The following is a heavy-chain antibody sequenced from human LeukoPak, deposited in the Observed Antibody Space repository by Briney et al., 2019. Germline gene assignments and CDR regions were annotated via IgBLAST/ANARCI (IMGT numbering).Heavy chain of an antibody. J-gene: IGHJ4*02. CDR2: ISYDGSNK. CDR1: GFTFSSYA. V-gene: IGHV3-30-3*01. CDR3: AKDKDDGCSGGSCYLSPFDY. D-gene: IGHD2-15*01. Sequence: PGRSLRLSCAASGFTFSSYAMHWVRQAPGKGLEWVAVISYDGSNKYYADSVKGRFTISRDNSKNTLYLQMNSLRAEDTAVYYCAKDKDDGCSGGSCYLSPFDYWGQGTLVTVSS.